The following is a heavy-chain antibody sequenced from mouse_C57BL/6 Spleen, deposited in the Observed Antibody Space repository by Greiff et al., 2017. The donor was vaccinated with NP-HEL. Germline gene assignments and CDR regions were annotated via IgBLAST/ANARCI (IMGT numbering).Heavy chain of an antibody. CDR1: GFNITDYY. V-gene: IGHV14-1*01. CDR3: TTSYGNYDY. Sequence: VQLQQSGAELVRPGASVKLSCTASGFNITDYYMHWVKQRPEQGLEWIGRIDPEDGDTEYAPKFQGKAPMTADTSSNTAYLQRSSLTSEDTAVYYFTTSYGNYDYWGQGTTLTVSS. CDR2: IDPEDGDT. D-gene: IGHD2-1*01. J-gene: IGHJ2*01.